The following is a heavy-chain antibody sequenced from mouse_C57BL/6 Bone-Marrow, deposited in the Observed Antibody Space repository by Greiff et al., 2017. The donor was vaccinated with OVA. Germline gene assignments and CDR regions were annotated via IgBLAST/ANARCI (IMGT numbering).Heavy chain of an antibody. CDR2: ISSGSSTI. J-gene: IGHJ4*01. V-gene: IGHV5-17*01. CDR1: GFTFSDYG. CDR3: ARREGVRGYAMDY. Sequence: DVHLVESGGGLVKPGGSLKLSCAASGFTFSDYGMHWVRQAPEKGLEWVAYISSGSSTIYYADTVKGRFTISRDNAKNTLFLQMTSLRSEDTAMYYCARREGVRGYAMDYWGQGTSVTVSS. D-gene: IGHD5-1*01.